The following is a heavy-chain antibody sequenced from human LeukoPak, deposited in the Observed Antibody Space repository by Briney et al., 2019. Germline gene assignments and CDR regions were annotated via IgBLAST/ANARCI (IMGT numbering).Heavy chain of an antibody. D-gene: IGHD2-2*01. CDR1: GGTFSSYA. CDR3: ARRDEYCSSTSCYQDSDAFDI. Sequence: ASVKVSCKASGGTFSSYAISWVRQAPGQGLEWMGGIIPIFGTANYAQKFQGRVTITADESTSTAYMELSSLRSEDTAVYYCARRDEYCSSTSCYQDSDAFDIWGQGTMVTVSS. J-gene: IGHJ3*02. V-gene: IGHV1-69*13. CDR2: IIPIFGTA.